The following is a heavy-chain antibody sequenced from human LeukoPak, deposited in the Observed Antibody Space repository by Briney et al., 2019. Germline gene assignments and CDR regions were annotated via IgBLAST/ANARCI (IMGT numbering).Heavy chain of an antibody. CDR3: ARDSPSRLRLDAFDI. D-gene: IGHD3-3*01. Sequence: GGSLKLSCAASGFTFSSYWMHWVRQAPGKGLVWVSRINSDGSSTSYADSVKGRFTISRDNAKNTLYLQMNSLRAEDTAVYYCARDSPSRLRLDAFDIWGQGTMVTVSS. J-gene: IGHJ3*02. CDR2: INSDGSST. V-gene: IGHV3-74*01. CDR1: GFTFSSYW.